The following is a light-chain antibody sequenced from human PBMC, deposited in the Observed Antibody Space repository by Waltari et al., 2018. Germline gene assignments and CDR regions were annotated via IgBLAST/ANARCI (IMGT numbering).Light chain of an antibody. Sequence: DIQMTQSPSSLSASVGDRVTIACRASQGISNSLAWYQQKAGKAPKLLLYAASRLESGVPSRFSGSGSGTDYTLTISSLQPEDFATYYCQQYYSIPPTFGQGTKVEIK. CDR3: QQYYSIPPT. J-gene: IGKJ1*01. V-gene: IGKV1-NL1*01. CDR2: AAS. CDR1: QGISNS.